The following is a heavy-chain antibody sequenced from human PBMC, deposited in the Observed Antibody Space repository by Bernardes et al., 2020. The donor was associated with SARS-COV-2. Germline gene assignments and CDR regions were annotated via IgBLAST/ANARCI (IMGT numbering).Heavy chain of an antibody. J-gene: IGHJ4*02. D-gene: IGHD5-18*01. Sequence: ASVKVSCKVSGYTLTELSMHWVRQAPGKGLEWMGGFDPEDGETIYAQKFQGRVTMTEDTSTDTAYMELSSLRSEDTAVYYCATVPAVDTAMGGFGYWGQGTLVTVSS. CDR2: FDPEDGET. CDR3: ATVPAVDTAMGGFGY. V-gene: IGHV1-24*01. CDR1: GYTLTELS.